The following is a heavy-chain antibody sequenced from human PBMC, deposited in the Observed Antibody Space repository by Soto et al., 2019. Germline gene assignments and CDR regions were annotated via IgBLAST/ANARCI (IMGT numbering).Heavy chain of an antibody. V-gene: IGHV4-34*01. CDR3: ARVGIFCFQAEDGIRDTVPVSAFLLNRSSDL. Sequence: KGLEWIKEINHSGSTNYNPSLKRRVTISVNTSKNHFSLKLSSVTAADTAVYYCARVGIFCFQAEDGIRDTVPVSAFLLNRSSDL. J-gene: IGHJ2*01. D-gene: IGHD1-20*01. CDR2: INHSGST.